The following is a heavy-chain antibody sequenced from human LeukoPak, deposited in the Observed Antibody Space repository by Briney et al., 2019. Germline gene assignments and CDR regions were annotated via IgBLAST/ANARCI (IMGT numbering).Heavy chain of an antibody. D-gene: IGHD2-2*02. CDR3: ARGPIVVVPAAIHSHYYYMDV. CDR2: IIPIFGTA. J-gene: IGHJ6*03. V-gene: IGHV1-69*13. CDR1: GGTFSSYA. Sequence: SVKVSCKASGGTFSSYAISWVRQAPGQGPEWMGGIIPIFGTANYAQKFQGRVTITADESTSTAYMELSSLRSEDTAVYYCARGPIVVVPAAIHSHYYYMDVWGKGTTVTVSS.